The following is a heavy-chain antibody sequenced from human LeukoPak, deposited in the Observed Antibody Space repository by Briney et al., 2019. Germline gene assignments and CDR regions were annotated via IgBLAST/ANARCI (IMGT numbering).Heavy chain of an antibody. V-gene: IGHV3-53*01. CDR1: GFTVSSNY. CDR3: ASSRWDSSGWYVY. CDR2: IYSGGST. J-gene: IGHJ4*02. Sequence: GGSLRLSCAASGFTVSSNYMSWVRQAPGKGLEWVSVIYSGGSTYYADSVKGRFTISRDNSKNTLYLQMNSLRAEDTAVYYCASSRWDSSGWYVYWGQGTLVTVSS. D-gene: IGHD6-19*01.